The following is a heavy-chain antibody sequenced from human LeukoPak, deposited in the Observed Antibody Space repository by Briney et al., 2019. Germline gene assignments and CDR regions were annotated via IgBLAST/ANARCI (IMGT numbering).Heavy chain of an antibody. CDR2: INPNSGGT. D-gene: IGHD3-16*01. Sequence: ASVKVSCKASGGTFSSYAISWVRQAPGQGLEWMGWINPNSGGTNYAQKFQGWVTMTRDTSISTAYMELSRLRSDDTAVYYCARGQLIASVPRYDYWGQGTLVTVSS. J-gene: IGHJ4*02. CDR3: ARGQLIASVPRYDY. CDR1: GGTFSSYA. V-gene: IGHV1-2*04.